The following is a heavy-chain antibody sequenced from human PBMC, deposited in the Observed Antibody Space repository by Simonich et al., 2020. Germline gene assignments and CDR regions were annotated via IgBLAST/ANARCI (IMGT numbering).Heavy chain of an antibody. CDR3: ARDRNWGWFDP. Sequence: QVQLVESGGGVVQPGRSVRLSCEAFGFTFSSYAMHRVRQAPGQWRVWVAVITYDGSNKYYADSVKGRFTISRDNSKTPLYLQMNSLRAEDTAVYYCARDRNWGWFDPWGQGTLVTVSS. V-gene: IGHV3-30*07. J-gene: IGHJ5*02. CDR1: GFTFSSYA. CDR2: ITYDGSNK. D-gene: IGHD7-27*01.